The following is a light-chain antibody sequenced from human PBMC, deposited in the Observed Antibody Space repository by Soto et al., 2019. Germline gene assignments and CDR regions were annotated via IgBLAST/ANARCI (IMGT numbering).Light chain of an antibody. Sequence: QSALTQPASMSGSPGQSITISCTGTSSDVGSYYLVSWYQHHPGKAPKLIIYEDTKRPSGTSNRFSGSKSGNTASLTISGLQAEDEADYYCCSFAGARVMFGGGTKVTVL. CDR3: CSFAGARVM. V-gene: IGLV2-23*01. CDR1: SSDVGSYYL. CDR2: EDT. J-gene: IGLJ3*02.